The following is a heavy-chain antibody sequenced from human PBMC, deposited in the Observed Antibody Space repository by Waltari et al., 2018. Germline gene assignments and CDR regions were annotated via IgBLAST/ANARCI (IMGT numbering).Heavy chain of an antibody. Sequence: EEQLLESGGGLLPPGDSLRLSCAASGFRFSNYWMNWVRHAPGKGLVWVARISNDESSLTYADSVKGRFTISRDNAKNTLFLQMKRLRAEDTAVYYCVRLAQRTYKSPVPGRHYYYGMDVWGQGTTVTVSS. CDR2: ISNDESSL. V-gene: IGHV3-74*03. J-gene: IGHJ6*02. D-gene: IGHD3-10*01. CDR1: GFRFSNYW. CDR3: VRLAQRTYKSPVPGRHYYYGMDV.